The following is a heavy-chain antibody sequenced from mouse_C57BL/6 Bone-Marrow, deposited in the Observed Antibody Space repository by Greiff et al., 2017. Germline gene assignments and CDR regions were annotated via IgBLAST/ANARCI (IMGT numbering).Heavy chain of an antibody. Sequence: QVHVKQSGAELVKPGASVKISCKASGYTFTDYYINWVKQRPGQGLEWIGKIGPGSGSTYYNEKFKGKATLTADKSSSTAYMQLSSLTSEDSAVYFCAKFITTVVDWYFDVWGTGTTVTVSS. CDR1: GYTFTDYY. D-gene: IGHD1-1*01. CDR3: AKFITTVVDWYFDV. CDR2: IGPGSGST. V-gene: IGHV1-77*01. J-gene: IGHJ1*03.